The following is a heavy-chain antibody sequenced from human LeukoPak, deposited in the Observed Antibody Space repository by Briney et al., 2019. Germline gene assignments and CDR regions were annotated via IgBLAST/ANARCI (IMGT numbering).Heavy chain of an antibody. Sequence: PSETLSLTCSVSGGSISNYHWSWIRQPAGKGLEWIGQIHTSGSTNYNPPLKSRVSMSIDTTEDQVSLTIRSVTAADTAFYYCARRDICSGWSFDYWGQGTLVTVSS. J-gene: IGHJ4*02. CDR3: ARRDICSGWSFDY. CDR2: IHTSGST. V-gene: IGHV4-4*07. D-gene: IGHD6-19*01. CDR1: GGSISNYH.